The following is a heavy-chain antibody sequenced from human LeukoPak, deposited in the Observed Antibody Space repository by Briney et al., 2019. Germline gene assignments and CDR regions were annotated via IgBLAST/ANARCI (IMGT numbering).Heavy chain of an antibody. V-gene: IGHV1-8*01. CDR2: MNPNSGNT. Sequence: ASVKVSCKASGYTFTSYDINWVRQATAQGLEWMGWMNPNSGNTGYAQKFQGRVTMTRNTSISTAYMELSSLRSEDTAVYYCARSLASYYYDSSGYYWFDYWGQGTLVTVSS. D-gene: IGHD3-22*01. J-gene: IGHJ4*02. CDR1: GYTFTSYD. CDR3: ARSLASYYYDSSGYYWFDY.